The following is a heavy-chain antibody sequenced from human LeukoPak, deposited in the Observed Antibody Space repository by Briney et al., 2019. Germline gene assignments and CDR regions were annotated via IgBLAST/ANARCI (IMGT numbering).Heavy chain of an antibody. CDR1: GFTFSSYS. CDR2: ITSRHGYK. V-gene: IGHV3-21*01. D-gene: IGHD3-22*01. CDR3: SRNYYDSSGYYGGFDS. Sequence: PGGSLRLSCAASGFTFSSYSMNWVRQAPGKGLEWVSSITSRHGYKYYGDSVKGRFTISTDNAKNSLYLQMNSLRAEDTAVYYCSRNYYDSSGYYGGFDSWGQGTLVTVSS. J-gene: IGHJ4*02.